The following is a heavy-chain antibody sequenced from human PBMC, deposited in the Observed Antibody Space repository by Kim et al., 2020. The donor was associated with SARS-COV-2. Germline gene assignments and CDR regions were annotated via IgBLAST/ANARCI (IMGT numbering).Heavy chain of an antibody. CDR3: ARHFGSSGSEFHH. J-gene: IGHJ1*01. V-gene: IGHV3-23*01. D-gene: IGHD3-22*01. Sequence: YADSVKGRFIISRDNTKNPLHLQMNSLRAEDTAVYYCARHFGSSGSEFHHWGQGALVTVSS.